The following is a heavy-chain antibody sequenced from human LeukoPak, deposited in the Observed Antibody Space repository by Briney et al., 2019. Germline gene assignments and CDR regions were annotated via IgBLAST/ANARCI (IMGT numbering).Heavy chain of an antibody. D-gene: IGHD3-22*01. Sequence: GGSLRLSCAASGFTFSSYSMNWVRQAPGKGLVWVSRTNSDGSSTTYADSVKGRFTISRDNAKNTLYLQMNSLRAEDTAVYYCARDRTLAVYYYDSSGPVDYWGQGTLVTVSS. J-gene: IGHJ4*02. CDR1: GFTFSSYS. CDR2: TNSDGSST. V-gene: IGHV3-74*01. CDR3: ARDRTLAVYYYDSSGPVDY.